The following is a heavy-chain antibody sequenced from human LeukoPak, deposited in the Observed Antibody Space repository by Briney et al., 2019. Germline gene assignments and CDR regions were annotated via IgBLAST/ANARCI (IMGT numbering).Heavy chain of an antibody. CDR3: ARQSGYCSSTSCSKKGGFDY. Sequence: PSETLSLTCTVSGGSISSSSYYWGWIRQPPGKGLEWIGSIYYSGSTYYNPSLKSRVTISVDTSKNQFSLKLSSVTAADTAVYYCARQSGYCSSTSCSKKGGFDYWGQGTLVTVSS. CDR1: GGSISSSSYY. J-gene: IGHJ4*02. D-gene: IGHD2-2*03. V-gene: IGHV4-39*01. CDR2: IYYSGST.